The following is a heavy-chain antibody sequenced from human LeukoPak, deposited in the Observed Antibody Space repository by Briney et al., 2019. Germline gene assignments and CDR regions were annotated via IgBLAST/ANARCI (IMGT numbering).Heavy chain of an antibody. CDR2: ISGSGGST. Sequence: GGSLRLSCAASGFTFSSYAMSWVRQAPGKGLEWVSAISGSGGSTYYADSVKGRFTISRDNSKNTLYLQMNSLRAEDTAVYYCAKVPVVQGVPLYYFDYWGQGTLVTVSS. D-gene: IGHD3-10*01. V-gene: IGHV3-23*01. CDR1: GFTFSSYA. J-gene: IGHJ4*02. CDR3: AKVPVVQGVPLYYFDY.